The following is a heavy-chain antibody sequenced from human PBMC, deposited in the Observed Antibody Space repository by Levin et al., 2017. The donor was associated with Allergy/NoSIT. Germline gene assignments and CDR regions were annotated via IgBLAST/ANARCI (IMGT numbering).Heavy chain of an antibody. Sequence: LSLPFPFSFSSLPFVSSFWSWIRQPPGKALEWIGHISYNGNTNYKSSLESRVTISIDRSMNQFSLRLSFVTAADTAMYYCARDQYSYGYDHFDHGLDGWGQGTTVTVSS. J-gene: IGHJ6*02. V-gene: IGHV4-61*01. CDR2: ISYNGNT. CDR1: FSSLPFVSSF. CDR3: ARDQYSYGYDHFDHGLDG. D-gene: IGHD5-18*01.